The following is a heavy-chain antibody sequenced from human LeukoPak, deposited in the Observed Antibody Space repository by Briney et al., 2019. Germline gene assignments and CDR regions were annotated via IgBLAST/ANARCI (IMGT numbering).Heavy chain of an antibody. J-gene: IGHJ4*02. CDR1: GYTFTGYY. CDR3: ARDAARAAGLFDY. D-gene: IGHD6-13*01. CDR2: INPNSGGT. V-gene: IGHV1-2*02. Sequence: ASVKVPCKASGYTFTGYYMHWVRQAPGQGLEWMGWINPNSGGTNYAQKFQGRVTMTRYTSISTAYMELSRLRSDDTAVYYCARDAARAAGLFDYWGQGTLVTVSA.